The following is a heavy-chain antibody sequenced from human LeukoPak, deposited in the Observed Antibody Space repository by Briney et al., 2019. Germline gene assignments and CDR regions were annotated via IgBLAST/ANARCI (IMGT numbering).Heavy chain of an antibody. CDR1: GFTFSSYS. Sequence: GGSLRLSCAASGFTFSSYSMNWVRQAPGKGLEWVSSISSSSSYIYYGDSVKGRFTISRDNAKNSLYLQMNSLRAEDTAVYYCASSGSYRFDYWGQGTLVTVSS. CDR3: ASSGSYRFDY. J-gene: IGHJ4*02. V-gene: IGHV3-21*01. D-gene: IGHD1-26*01. CDR2: ISSSSSYI.